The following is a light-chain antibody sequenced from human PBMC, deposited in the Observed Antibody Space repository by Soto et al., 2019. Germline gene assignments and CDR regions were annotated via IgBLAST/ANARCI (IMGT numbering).Light chain of an antibody. CDR3: QTWVTGIQI. V-gene: IGLV4-69*01. J-gene: IGLJ2*01. CDR2: LNCGGSH. Sequence: QLVLTQSPSASASLGASVKLTCTLSSVHSSYAIAWHQQQPEKGPRYWMKLNCGGSHSKGDGIPDRFSGSSSGAERYLTISSLQSEDEADYYCQTWVTGIQIYGGGTKPTVL. CDR1: SVHSSYA.